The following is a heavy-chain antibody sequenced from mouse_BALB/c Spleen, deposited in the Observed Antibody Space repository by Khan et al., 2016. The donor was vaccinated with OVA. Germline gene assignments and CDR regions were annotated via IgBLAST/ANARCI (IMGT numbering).Heavy chain of an antibody. CDR1: GYAFTNYQ. CDR3: TRGGYGGFAY. D-gene: IGHD3-1*01. CDR2: INPSNGGT. Sequence: QVRLQQSGAELVKPGASVKLSCKASGYAFTNYQMYWVKQRPGQGLEWIGEINPSNGGTNFNEKFKSKATLTVDKSSSTAYMQRSSLTSEDSAVYYCTRGGYGGFAYWGQGTLVTVSA. V-gene: IGHV1S81*02. J-gene: IGHJ3*01.